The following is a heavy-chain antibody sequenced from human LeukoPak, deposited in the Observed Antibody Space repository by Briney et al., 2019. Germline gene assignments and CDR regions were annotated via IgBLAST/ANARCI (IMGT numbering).Heavy chain of an antibody. D-gene: IGHD2-2*02. V-gene: IGHV1-46*01. CDR3: ARGAAYCSSTSCYTPDYYYYMDV. J-gene: IGHJ6*03. CDR2: INPSGGST. Sequence: ASVKVSYKASGYTFTSYYMHWVRQAPGQGLEWMGIINPSGGSTSYAQEFQGRVTITRDSSTSTVHMELSSLRFEDTAVYYCARGAAYCSSTSCYTPDYYYYMDVWGKGTTVTVSS. CDR1: GYTFTSYY.